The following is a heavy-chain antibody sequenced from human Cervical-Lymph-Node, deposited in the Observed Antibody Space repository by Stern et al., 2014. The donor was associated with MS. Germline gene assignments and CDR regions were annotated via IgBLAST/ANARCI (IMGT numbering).Heavy chain of an antibody. CDR2: IIPFLNTA. CDR1: GGTFRTHP. Sequence: VQLVESGAEVKKPGSSVKVSCKASGGTFRTHPITWVRQAPGQGLEWMGGIIPFLNTANYAQKFQGRITITADKSTGTTYMVISSLRSDDTAVYYCASSLVASGHWGQGTLVIVS. D-gene: IGHD2-8*02. J-gene: IGHJ4*02. CDR3: ASSLVASGH. V-gene: IGHV1-69*06.